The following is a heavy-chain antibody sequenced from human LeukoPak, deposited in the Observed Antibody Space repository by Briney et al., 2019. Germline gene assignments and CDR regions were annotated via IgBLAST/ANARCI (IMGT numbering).Heavy chain of an antibody. CDR2: INHSGST. CDR1: GGSFSGYY. CDR3: ARVVNYYGSGPRLDY. Sequence: PSETLSLTCAVYGGSFSGYYWSWIRQPPGKGLEWIGEINHSGSTNYNPSLKSRVTISVDTSKNQFSLKLSSVTAADTAVYYCARVVNYYGSGPRLDYWGQGTLVTVSS. J-gene: IGHJ4*02. D-gene: IGHD3-10*01. V-gene: IGHV4-34*01.